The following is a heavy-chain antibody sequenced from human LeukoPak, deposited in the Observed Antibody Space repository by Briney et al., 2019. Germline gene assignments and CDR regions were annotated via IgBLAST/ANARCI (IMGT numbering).Heavy chain of an antibody. CDR1: GFTFSSYS. V-gene: IGHV3-21*01. Sequence: GGSLRLSCAASGFTFSSYSMNWVRQAPGKGLEWVSSISSSSSYIYYADSVKGRFTISRDNAKNSLYLQMNSLRAEDTAVYYCARGGRWLQFVFFDYWGQGTLVTVSS. CDR3: ARGGRWLQFVFFDY. J-gene: IGHJ4*02. D-gene: IGHD5-24*01. CDR2: ISSSSSYI.